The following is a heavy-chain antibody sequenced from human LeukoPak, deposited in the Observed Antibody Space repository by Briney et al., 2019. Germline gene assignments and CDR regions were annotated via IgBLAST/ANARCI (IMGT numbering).Heavy chain of an antibody. CDR3: ARETADPRLRFYAFDI. CDR1: GYTFTGYY. D-gene: IGHD5-12*01. CDR2: INPNSGGT. Sequence: ASVKVSCKASGYTFTGYYMHWVRQAPGQGLEWMGWINPNSGGTNYAQKFQGRVTMTRDTSISTAYMELSRLRSDDTAVYYCARETADPRLRFYAFDIWGQGTMVTVSS. J-gene: IGHJ3*02. V-gene: IGHV1-2*02.